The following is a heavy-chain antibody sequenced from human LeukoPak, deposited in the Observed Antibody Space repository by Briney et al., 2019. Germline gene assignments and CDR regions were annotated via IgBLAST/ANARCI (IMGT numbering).Heavy chain of an antibody. CDR3: AKEGESIAAAVIGY. CDR2: IQYDGSNR. D-gene: IGHD6-13*01. J-gene: IGHJ4*02. Sequence: PGGSLRLSCAASGFTFSIYGMHWVRQAPGKGLEWVAFIQYDGSNRYYADSVKGRFTISRDNSKNTLYLQMNSLRAEDTAVYYCAKEGESIAAAVIGYWGQGTLVTVSS. CDR1: GFTFSIYG. V-gene: IGHV3-30*02.